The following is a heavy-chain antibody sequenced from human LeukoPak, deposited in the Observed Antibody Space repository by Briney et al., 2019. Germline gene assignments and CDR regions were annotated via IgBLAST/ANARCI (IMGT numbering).Heavy chain of an antibody. J-gene: IGHJ5*02. CDR1: GGSISSYY. CDR2: IYYSGST. CDR3: ARSKELLWFGEFDP. Sequence: SGTLSLTCTVSGGSISSYYWSWIRQPPGKGLEWIGYIYYSGSTNYNPSLKSRVTISVDTSKNQFSLKLSSVTAADTAVYYCARSKELLWFGEFDPWGQGTLVTVSS. D-gene: IGHD3-10*01. V-gene: IGHV4-59*01.